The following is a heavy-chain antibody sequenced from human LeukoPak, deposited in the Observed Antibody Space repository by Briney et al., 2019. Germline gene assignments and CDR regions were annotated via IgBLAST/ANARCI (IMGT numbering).Heavy chain of an antibody. CDR1: GFTFSSYD. V-gene: IGHV3-23*01. D-gene: IGHD3-10*01. CDR3: AKDRGLLSWFGELLHFFDH. Sequence: PGGSLRLSCAASGFTFSSYDMSWVRQAPGKGLEWVSAISSSDGTTYYADSVKGRFTISRNTSKNTLYLQMNSLRAEDTAVYYCAKDRGLLSWFGELLHFFDHWGQGTLVTVSS. J-gene: IGHJ4*02. CDR2: ISSSDGTT.